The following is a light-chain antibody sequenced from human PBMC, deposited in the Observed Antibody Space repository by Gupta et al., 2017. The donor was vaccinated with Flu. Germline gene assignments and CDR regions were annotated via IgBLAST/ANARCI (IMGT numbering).Light chain of an antibody. J-gene: IGLJ3*02. CDR3: KSWDDNLRGQV. Sequence: QSVLTPPPSASGTPGQRVTISCSGSSSNIGTYYVYWYQHLPGTAPKVLIYRNNQRPSGVPDRFSGSKSGTSASLAISGLRSEDEGDYYCKSWDDNLRGQVFGGGTKLTVL. CDR1: SSNIGTYY. V-gene: IGLV1-47*01. CDR2: RNN.